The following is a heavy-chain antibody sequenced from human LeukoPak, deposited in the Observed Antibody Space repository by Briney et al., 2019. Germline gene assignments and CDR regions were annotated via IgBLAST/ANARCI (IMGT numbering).Heavy chain of an antibody. J-gene: IGHJ5*02. D-gene: IGHD6-13*01. CDR3: ARQGIAAADRKGYNWFDP. CDR1: GYTFTNYA. V-gene: IGHV1-69*05. Sequence: ASVKVSCKASGYTFTNYAMNWVRQAPGQGLEWMGGIIPIFGTANYAQKFQGRVTITTDESTSTAYMELSSLRSEDTAVYYCARQGIAAADRKGYNWFDPWGQGTLVTVSS. CDR2: IIPIFGTA.